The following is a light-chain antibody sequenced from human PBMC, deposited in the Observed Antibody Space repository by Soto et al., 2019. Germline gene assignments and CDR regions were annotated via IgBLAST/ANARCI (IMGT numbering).Light chain of an antibody. Sequence: EVVMRQSPATLSVSPGERATLSCRASQSVSSNLAWYQQKPGQAPRLLIYGASTRATGIPARFSGSGSGTEFTLTISSLQSEDFAVYYCQQYNNWPLTFGRGTKVDIK. J-gene: IGKJ4*01. CDR1: QSVSSN. V-gene: IGKV3-15*01. CDR2: GAS. CDR3: QQYNNWPLT.